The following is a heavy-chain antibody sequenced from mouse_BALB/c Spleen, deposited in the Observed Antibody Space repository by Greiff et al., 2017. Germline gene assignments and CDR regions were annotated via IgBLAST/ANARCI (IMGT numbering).Heavy chain of an antibody. D-gene: IGHD1-1*01. CDR3: ARRGGSSYAMDD. CDR1: GYTFTDYA. V-gene: IGHV1S137*01. Sequence: QVQLQQSGAELVRPGVSVKLSCKGSGYTFTDYAMHWVKQSHAKSLEWIGVISTYYGDASYNQKFKGMATMTVDKSSSTAYMELARLTSEDSAIYYCARRGGSSYAMDDWGQGTSVTVSS. J-gene: IGHJ4*01. CDR2: ISTYYGDA.